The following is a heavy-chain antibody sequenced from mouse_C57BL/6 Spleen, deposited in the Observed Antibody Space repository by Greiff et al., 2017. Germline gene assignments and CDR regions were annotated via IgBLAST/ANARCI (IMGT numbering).Heavy chain of an antibody. V-gene: IGHV14-1*01. Sequence: VQLKQSGAELVRPGASVKLSCTASGFNIKDNYMHWVKQRPEQGLEWIGRIDPEDGDTEYAPKFQGKATMTADTSSNTAYLQLSSLTSEDTAVYYCTTLITTVVADFDYWGQGTTLTVSS. CDR3: TTLITTVVADFDY. CDR1: GFNIKDNY. CDR2: IDPEDGDT. D-gene: IGHD1-1*01. J-gene: IGHJ2*01.